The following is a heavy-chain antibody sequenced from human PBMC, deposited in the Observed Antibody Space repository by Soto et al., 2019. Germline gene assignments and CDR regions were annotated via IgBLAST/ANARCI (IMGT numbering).Heavy chain of an antibody. V-gene: IGHV1-69*01. Sequence: QVQLVQSGAEVKKPESSVKVSCKASGGPFNSYAIAWVRQAPGQGLEWMGGIIPLFGTTNYAQKFQGRVTITADEYTTTAFMELSSLRSEDAAVYYWARRVAVTSIPQLSYYYYGLYVWGQGTTVTVSS. CDR1: GGPFNSYA. CDR3: ARRVAVTSIPQLSYYYYGLYV. J-gene: IGHJ6*02. D-gene: IGHD2-21*02. CDR2: IIPLFGTT.